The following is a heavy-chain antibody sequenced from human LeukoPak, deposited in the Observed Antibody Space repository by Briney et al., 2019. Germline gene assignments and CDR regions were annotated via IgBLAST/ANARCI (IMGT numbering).Heavy chain of an antibody. V-gene: IGHV3-7*01. CDR1: GFTFSTYW. D-gene: IGHD1-14*01. CDR3: ARDVIGHKEARNDY. J-gene: IGHJ4*02. CDR2: IKEDGSER. Sequence: GESLRLSCAASGFTFSTYWMSCVRLAPGKGLEWMANIKEDGSERYYVDAVKGRYTISNDNANNSLYLQMNSMRADYTALYYCARDVIGHKEARNDYWGQGTLVTVSS.